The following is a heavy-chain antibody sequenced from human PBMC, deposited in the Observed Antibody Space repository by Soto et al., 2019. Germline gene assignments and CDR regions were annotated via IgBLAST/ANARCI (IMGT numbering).Heavy chain of an antibody. CDR2: IWSDGSNK. V-gene: IGHV3-33*01. CDR3: ARYYYDSSGYYPL. Sequence: QVQLVESGGGVVQPGRSLRLSCAASGFTFSSYGMHWVRQAPGKGLEWVAVIWSDGSNKYYADSVKGRFTISRDNSKNTLYLKMNSLRAEDTAVYYCARYYYDSSGYYPLWGQGTLVTVSS. D-gene: IGHD3-22*01. CDR1: GFTFSSYG. J-gene: IGHJ4*02.